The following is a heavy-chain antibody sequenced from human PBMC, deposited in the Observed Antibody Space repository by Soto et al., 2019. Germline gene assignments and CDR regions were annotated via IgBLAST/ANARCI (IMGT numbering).Heavy chain of an antibody. CDR3: TSGTARLLLLRYYYYYYMDV. V-gene: IGHV3-15*01. D-gene: IGHD2-15*01. CDR1: GFTFSNAW. Sequence: GGSLRLSCAASGFTFSNAWMSWVRQAPGKGLEWVGRIKSKTDGGTTDYAAPVKGRFTISRDDSKNTLYLQMNSLKTEDTAVYYCTSGTARLLLLRYYYYYYMDVWGKGTTVTVSS. CDR2: IKSKTDGGTT. J-gene: IGHJ6*03.